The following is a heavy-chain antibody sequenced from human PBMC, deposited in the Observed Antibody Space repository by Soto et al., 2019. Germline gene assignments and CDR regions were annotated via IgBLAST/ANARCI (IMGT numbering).Heavy chain of an antibody. J-gene: IGHJ6*02. Sequence: QVQLVQSGAEVKKPGSSVKVSCKASGGTFSSYAISWVRQAPGQGLEWMGGIIPIFGTTNYAQKFQGRVTITADESTSTAYMELSSLRSEDTAVYYCARDSSYSSSWFSYYGMDVWGQGTTVTVSS. D-gene: IGHD6-13*01. V-gene: IGHV1-69*12. CDR1: GGTFSSYA. CDR3: ARDSSYSSSWFSYYGMDV. CDR2: IIPIFGTT.